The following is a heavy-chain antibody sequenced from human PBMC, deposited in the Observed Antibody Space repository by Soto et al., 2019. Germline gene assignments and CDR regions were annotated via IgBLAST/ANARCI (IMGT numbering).Heavy chain of an antibody. J-gene: IGHJ4*02. CDR2: IYYSGNT. V-gene: IGHV4-39*01. Sequence: QLQLQESGPGLVKPSETLSLTCTVSGGSISSSGYYWGWIRQPPGKGLEWIGSIYYSGNTYYNPSLKSRVSLSVDTSKNQFSLKLSSVTAADTAVYYCARPYYYGSGSDFDYWGQGTLVTVSS. CDR1: GGSISSSGYY. CDR3: ARPYYYGSGSDFDY. D-gene: IGHD3-10*01.